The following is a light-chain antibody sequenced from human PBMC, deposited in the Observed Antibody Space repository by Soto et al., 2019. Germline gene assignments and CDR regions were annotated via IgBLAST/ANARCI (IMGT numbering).Light chain of an antibody. CDR1: QSISSW. CDR2: DAS. Sequence: DIQMTQSPSTLSASVGDRVTITCRASQSISSWLAWYQQKPGKAPKLLIYDASSLESGVPSRFSGSGSGTEFTLTISSLQPDDFATYYCKQYNNFFGPGTKVDIK. J-gene: IGKJ3*01. V-gene: IGKV1-5*01. CDR3: KQYNNF.